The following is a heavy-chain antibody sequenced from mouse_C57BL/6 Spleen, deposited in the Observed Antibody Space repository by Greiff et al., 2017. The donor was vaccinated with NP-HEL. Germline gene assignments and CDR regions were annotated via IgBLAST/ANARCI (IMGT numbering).Heavy chain of an antibody. Sequence: EVQLVESGGGLVKPGGSLKLSCAASGFTFSDYGMHWVRQAPEKGLEWVAYISSGSSTIYYADTVKGRFTISRDNAKNTLFLQMTSLRSEDTAMYYCARSRDIYYYGSSPAWFAYWGQGTLVTVSA. J-gene: IGHJ3*01. CDR3: ARSRDIYYYGSSPAWFAY. V-gene: IGHV5-17*01. CDR1: GFTFSDYG. CDR2: ISSGSSTI. D-gene: IGHD1-1*01.